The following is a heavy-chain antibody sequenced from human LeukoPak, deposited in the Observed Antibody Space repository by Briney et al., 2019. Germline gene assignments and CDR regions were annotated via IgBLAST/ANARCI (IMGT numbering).Heavy chain of an antibody. Sequence: PSGTLSLTCAVYGGSFSGYYWSWIRQPPGKGLEWIGEINHSGSTNYNPSLKSRVTISVDTSKNQFSLKLSSVTAADTAVYYCARRRGYDYTIDYWGQGTLVTVSS. CDR2: INHSGST. CDR3: ARRRGYDYTIDY. D-gene: IGHD5-12*01. V-gene: IGHV4-34*01. CDR1: GGSFSGYY. J-gene: IGHJ4*02.